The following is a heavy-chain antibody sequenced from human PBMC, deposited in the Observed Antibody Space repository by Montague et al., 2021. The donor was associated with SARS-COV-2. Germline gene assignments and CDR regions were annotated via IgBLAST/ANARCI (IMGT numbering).Heavy chain of an antibody. Sequence: YRSLSFSASGFTFSSYAMHWVRQAPGKGLEWVAVISYDGSNKYYADSVKGRFTTSRDNSKNTLYLQMNSLRAEDTAVYYCARGPQWELRLGLDWGQGTLVTVSS. CDR1: GFTFSSYA. J-gene: IGHJ4*02. V-gene: IGHV3-30-3*01. CDR2: ISYDGSNK. CDR3: ARGPQWELRLGLD. D-gene: IGHD1-26*01.